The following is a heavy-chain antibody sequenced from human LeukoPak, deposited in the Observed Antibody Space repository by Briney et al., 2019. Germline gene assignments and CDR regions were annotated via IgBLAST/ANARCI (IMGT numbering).Heavy chain of an antibody. CDR1: GFTFSSYW. J-gene: IGHJ4*02. CDR2: IKIDGSST. D-gene: IGHD3-3*01. V-gene: IGHV3-74*01. Sequence: GGSLRLSCAASGFTFSSYWMPWVRQAPGKGLVWVSRIKIDGSSTSYADSVKGRFTISRDNAKNTLYLQMNSLRDEDTAVYYCEREERVLRFLEWLPHFDYWGQGTLVTVSS. CDR3: EREERVLRFLEWLPHFDY.